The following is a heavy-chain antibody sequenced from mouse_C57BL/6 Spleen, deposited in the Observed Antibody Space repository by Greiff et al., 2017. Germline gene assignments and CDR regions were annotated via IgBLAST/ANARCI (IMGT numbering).Heavy chain of an antibody. CDR1: GYTFTSYW. V-gene: IGHV1-52*01. CDR2: IDPSDSET. J-gene: IGHJ4*01. Sequence: QVQLQQPGAELVRPGSSVKLSCKASGYTFTSYWMHWVKQRPIQGLEWIGNIDPSDSETHYNQKFKDKATLTVDKSSSTAYMQLSSLTSEDSAVYYCAIYYEYEAYAMDYWGQGTSVTVSS. CDR3: AIYYEYEAYAMDY. D-gene: IGHD2-4*01.